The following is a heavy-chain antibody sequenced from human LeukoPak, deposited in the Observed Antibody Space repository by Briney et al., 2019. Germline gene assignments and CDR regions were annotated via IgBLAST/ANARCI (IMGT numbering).Heavy chain of an antibody. CDR3: AREARIAVAGRRAWYFDY. V-gene: IGHV4-31*03. CDR1: GGSLRSGADF. Sequence: PSETLSLTCTVSGGSLRSGADFWSWIRQHPGKGLEWIGYIQNNGKTYYNPSLKTRVTISADTSKNQFSLKLSSVTAADTAVYYCAREARIAVAGRRAWYFDYWGQGTLVTVSS. J-gene: IGHJ4*02. CDR2: IQNNGKT. D-gene: IGHD6-19*01.